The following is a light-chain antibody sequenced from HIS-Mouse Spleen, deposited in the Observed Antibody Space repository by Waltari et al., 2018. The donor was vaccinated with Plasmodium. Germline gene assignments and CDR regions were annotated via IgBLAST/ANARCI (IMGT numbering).Light chain of an antibody. Sequence: SSELTQDPAVSVALGQTVRITCQGDSLRSYYASWYQQKPGQAPVLVIYGKNNRPSWIPDRFSGSSSGNTASLTFTGAQAEDEADYYCNSRDSSGNHQVFGGGTKLTVL. CDR3: NSRDSSGNHQV. J-gene: IGLJ3*02. CDR1: SLRSYY. CDR2: GKN. V-gene: IGLV3-19*01.